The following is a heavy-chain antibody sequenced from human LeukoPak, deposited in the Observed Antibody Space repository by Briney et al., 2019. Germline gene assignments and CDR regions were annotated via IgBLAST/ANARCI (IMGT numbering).Heavy chain of an antibody. CDR3: ARPARPAYYYYYMDV. V-gene: IGHV4-38-2*02. D-gene: IGHD6-6*01. CDR1: GYSISSGYY. J-gene: IGHJ6*03. Sequence: KSSETLSLTCTVSGYSISSGYYWGWIRQPPGKGLEWIGSIYHSGSTYYNLSLKSRVTISVDTSKNQFSLKLSSVTAADTAVYYCARPARPAYYYYYMDVWGKGTTVTVSS. CDR2: IYHSGST.